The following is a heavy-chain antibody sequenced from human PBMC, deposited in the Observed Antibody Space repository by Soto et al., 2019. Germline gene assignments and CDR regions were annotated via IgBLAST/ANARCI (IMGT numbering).Heavy chain of an antibody. J-gene: IGHJ5*02. CDR2: IKGDAYGGAI. D-gene: IGHD2-8*01. CDR3: TPTKGRLEPPANDA. CDR1: GCTFSNPW. Sequence: PGGSLRLPCARSGCTFSNPWSSWVRGAPGKGREWDGRIKGDAYGGAIDYAAPVNCRFTIPRDDATHRLILQSNNLRAEDTAVHPCTPTKGRLEPPANDAWGQGTPVTVSS. V-gene: IGHV3-15*01.